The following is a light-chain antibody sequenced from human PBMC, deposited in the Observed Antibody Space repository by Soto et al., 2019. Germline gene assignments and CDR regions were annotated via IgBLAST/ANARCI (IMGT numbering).Light chain of an antibody. CDR2: EGS. CDR3: CSYAGSANV. J-gene: IGLJ1*01. Sequence: QSVLTQPASVSESPGQSITISCTGTSSDIGSYKFVSWYQHHPGKAPKLMIYEGSKRPSGVSDRFSGSKSGNTASLTISGLQADDEADYYCCSYAGSANVFGTGTKVTV. CDR1: SSDIGSYKF. V-gene: IGLV2-23*03.